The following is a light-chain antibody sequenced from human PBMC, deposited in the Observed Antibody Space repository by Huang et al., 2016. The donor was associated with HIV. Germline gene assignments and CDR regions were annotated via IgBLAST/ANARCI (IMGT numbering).Light chain of an antibody. CDR3: QQYNKWPRT. V-gene: IGKV3-15*01. Sequence: EIVMTQSPATLSVSPGERATLSCRASQSVTGNLAWYQHKPGPPPRLLIYGASTRAAGAAARFNASGSGTEFTLTINSLQSEDFAVYYCQQYNKWPRTFGPGTKVDVK. J-gene: IGKJ3*01. CDR2: GAS. CDR1: QSVTGN.